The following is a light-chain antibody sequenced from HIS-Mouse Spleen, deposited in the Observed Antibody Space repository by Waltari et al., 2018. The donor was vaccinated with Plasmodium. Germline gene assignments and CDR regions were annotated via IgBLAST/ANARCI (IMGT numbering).Light chain of an antibody. CDR3: QQSYSTWT. CDR2: AAS. J-gene: IGKJ1*01. V-gene: IGKV1-39*01. Sequence: DIQMTQSTSSLSASVGDRVTITCRASQSISSYLNWYQQKPGKAPKLLIYAASSLQSGVPSRFSGSGSGTDFTLTISSLQPEDFATYNCQQSYSTWTFGQGTKVEIK. CDR1: QSISSY.